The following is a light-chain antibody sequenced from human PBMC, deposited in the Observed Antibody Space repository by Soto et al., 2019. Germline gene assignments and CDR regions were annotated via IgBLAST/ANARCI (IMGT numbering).Light chain of an antibody. Sequence: DIQITQSPSTLSASVGDRVTITCRASQTITNWLAWYQQKPGKAPKVLIYKTSSLESGVPSRFSGSGSGTEFTLTINGLQPDDFATYYCQQYESYWTFGQGTKVEIK. CDR1: QTITNW. CDR3: QQYESYWT. V-gene: IGKV1-5*03. CDR2: KTS. J-gene: IGKJ1*01.